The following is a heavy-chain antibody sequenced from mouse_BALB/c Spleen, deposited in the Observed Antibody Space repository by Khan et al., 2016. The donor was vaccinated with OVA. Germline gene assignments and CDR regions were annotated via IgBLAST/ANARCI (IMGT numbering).Heavy chain of an antibody. CDR1: GFTFSSYG. D-gene: IGHD1-1*01. J-gene: IGHJ2*01. CDR2: ISSGGSYT. V-gene: IGHV5-6*01. CDR3: ARQGVYYSISYYLDY. Sequence: EVQLVESGGDLVKPGGSLKLSCAASGFTFSSYGMSWVRQTPDKRLEWVATISSGGSYTYYPDSVKGRFTISRDNAKNTLYLQMSSLKSEDTAMYYCARQGVYYSISYYLDYWGQGTTLTVSS.